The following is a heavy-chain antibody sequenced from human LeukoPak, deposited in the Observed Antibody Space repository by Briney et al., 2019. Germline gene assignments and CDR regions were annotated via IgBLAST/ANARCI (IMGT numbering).Heavy chain of an antibody. CDR3: ARAKVGAPFGGGFDY. Sequence: ASVKVSCKSSGYTFTSYYLHWVRQAPGQGLEWMGIINPSGGSTSSAQKFQGRVTMTGDTSTSAVYMELSSLRSEDTAIYYCARAKVGAPFGGGFDYWGQGTLVTVSS. J-gene: IGHJ4*02. CDR1: GYTFTSYY. D-gene: IGHD1-26*01. CDR2: INPSGGST. V-gene: IGHV1-46*01.